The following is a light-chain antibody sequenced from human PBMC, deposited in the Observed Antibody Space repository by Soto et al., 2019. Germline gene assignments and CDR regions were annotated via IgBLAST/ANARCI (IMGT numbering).Light chain of an antibody. CDR3: QVWDYDTDHVV. V-gene: IGLV3-21*02. CDR2: ADS. Sequence: SYEMTQAPSVSVAPGQTARIGCGGDHTGSKSVHWYQQRPGQAPVLVVYADSDRPSGIPERFSGSNPGNTATLTISRVEAGDEADYYGQVWDYDTDHVVFGPGTKLTVL. J-gene: IGLJ1*01. CDR1: HTGSKS.